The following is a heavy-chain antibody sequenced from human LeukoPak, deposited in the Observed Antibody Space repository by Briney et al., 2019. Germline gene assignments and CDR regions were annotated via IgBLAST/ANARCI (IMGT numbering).Heavy chain of an antibody. CDR1: GGSISSSSYY. CDR3: ASSYYDSSGLLYYFDY. J-gene: IGHJ4*02. CDR2: IYYSGST. Sequence: SETLSLTCTVSGGSISSSSYYWGWIRQPPGKRLEWIGSIYYSGSTYYNPSLKSRVTISVDASKNQFSLKLSSVTAADTAVYYCASSYYDSSGLLYYFDYWGQGTLVTVSS. D-gene: IGHD3-22*01. V-gene: IGHV4-39*01.